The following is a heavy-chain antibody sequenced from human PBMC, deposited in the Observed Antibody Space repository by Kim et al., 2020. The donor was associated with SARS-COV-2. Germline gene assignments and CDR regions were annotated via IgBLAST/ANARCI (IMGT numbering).Heavy chain of an antibody. CDR3: VRGGYSSGPSSFWFDY. D-gene: IGHD6-19*01. CDR1: GFTFSSYA. J-gene: IGHJ4*02. V-gene: IGHV3-64D*06. Sequence: GGSLRLSCSASGFTFSSYAMHWVRQAPGKGLEYVSAISSNGGSTYYADSVKGRFTISRDNSKNTLYLQMSSLRAEDTAVYYCVRGGYSSGPSSFWFDYWGQGTLVTVSS. CDR2: ISSNGGST.